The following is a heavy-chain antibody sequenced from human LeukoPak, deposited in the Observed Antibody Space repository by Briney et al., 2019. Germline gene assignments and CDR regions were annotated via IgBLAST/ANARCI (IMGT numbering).Heavy chain of an antibody. D-gene: IGHD2-15*01. V-gene: IGHV4-61*01. CDR3: ARTWYHAHCDY. J-gene: IGHJ4*02. CDR1: CGSVSSGSYY. CDR2: IDYSGST. Sequence: VKPSETLSLTCTVSCGSVSSGSYYWSWVRQPPGKGQEWIGCIDYSGSTYYNPSLKSRVTVSADTSKNQFSLKLTSVTAADTAVYYCARTWYHAHCDYWGQGSLVTVSS.